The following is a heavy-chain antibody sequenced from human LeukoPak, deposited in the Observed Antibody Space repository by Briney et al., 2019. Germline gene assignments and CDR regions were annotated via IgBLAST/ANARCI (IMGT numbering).Heavy chain of an antibody. J-gene: IGHJ4*02. D-gene: IGHD2-21*01. Sequence: PSETLSLTCNVSGYSISSGYFWGWVRQAPGKGLEWIGSIYQRATVHYNPSLKSRVTISLDTSKNHFPLNLRSMQASDTAVYYCARAFCVGECFVLHIFFDSWGQGTLVTVSS. CDR2: IYQRATV. CDR1: GYSISSGYF. V-gene: IGHV4-38-2*02. CDR3: ARAFCVGECFVLHIFFDS.